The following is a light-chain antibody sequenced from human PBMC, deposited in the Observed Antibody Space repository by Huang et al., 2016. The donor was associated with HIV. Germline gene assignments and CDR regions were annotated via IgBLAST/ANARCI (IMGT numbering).Light chain of an antibody. CDR3: QQYGSSPLT. CDR1: QCVRSSP. V-gene: IGKV3-20*01. CDR2: GAS. J-gene: IGKJ4*01. Sequence: EIVLTQSPGTLSLSPGERATLSCRARQCVRSSPLAWYPPNPGQSPSLLIFGASNRATAIPDRFSGSGSATDFTLTISRLEPEDFAVYYCQQYGSSPLTFGGGTKVEIK.